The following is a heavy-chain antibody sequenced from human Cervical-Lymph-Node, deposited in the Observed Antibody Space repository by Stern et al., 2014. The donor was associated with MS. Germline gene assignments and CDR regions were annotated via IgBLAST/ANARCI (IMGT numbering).Heavy chain of an antibody. CDR2: INPKSGVT. Sequence: QVQLVESGADVKKPGASVKVSCKASGYTFIAYNMHWLRQAPGQALEWMGRINPKSGVTNYAQKFQDRVTMTRDTSISTAYMEWSRLRSNDTAMYYCATRRGCSGGSCSWRGLDYWGQGTLVTVSS. V-gene: IGHV1-2*06. CDR3: ATRRGCSGGSCSWRGLDY. D-gene: IGHD2-15*01. J-gene: IGHJ4*02. CDR1: GYTFIAYN.